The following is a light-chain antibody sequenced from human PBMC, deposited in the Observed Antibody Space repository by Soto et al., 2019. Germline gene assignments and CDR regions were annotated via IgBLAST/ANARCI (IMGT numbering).Light chain of an antibody. CDR1: QSVSNN. Sequence: EIVLTQSPGTLSLSPGERATLSCRASQSVSNNYLAWYQQKPDQAPRLLIYGASTRATDMPGRFSGRGSGTEFTLTINSLQSEDFAVYYCQQYRNWPRTFGQGTKVDIK. J-gene: IGKJ1*01. CDR3: QQYRNWPRT. V-gene: IGKV3-15*01. CDR2: GAS.